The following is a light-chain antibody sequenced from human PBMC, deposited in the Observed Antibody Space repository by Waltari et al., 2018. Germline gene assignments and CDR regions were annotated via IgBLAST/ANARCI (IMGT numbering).Light chain of an antibody. CDR3: HQYSGTPPYT. CDR1: LAIADS. J-gene: IGKJ3*01. Sequence: DIKMTQSPSSLSASVGDRVTITCRASLAIADSLAWYQQKPGKAPKLLVHGASKLESGVPSRFSGSGSGTDFTLTINNLQPEDIATYFCHQYSGTPPYTFGPGTK. V-gene: IGKV1-NL1*01. CDR2: GAS.